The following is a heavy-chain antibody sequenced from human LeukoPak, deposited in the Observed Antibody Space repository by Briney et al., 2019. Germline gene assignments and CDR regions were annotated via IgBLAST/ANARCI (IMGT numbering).Heavy chain of an antibody. CDR2: IHNSGNT. CDR3: ARRYYYIWGSFPFDF. J-gene: IGHJ4*02. V-gene: IGHV4-34*01. D-gene: IGHD3-16*01. CDR1: GGPFSGYF. Sequence: KPSETLSLTCAVSGGPFSGYFWSWIRQSSGKGLEWIGEIHNSGNTNYNPSLNSRVTISEDTSKIQFYLNLSSVTAADTAVYYCARRYYYIWGSFPFDFWGQGTLVTVSS.